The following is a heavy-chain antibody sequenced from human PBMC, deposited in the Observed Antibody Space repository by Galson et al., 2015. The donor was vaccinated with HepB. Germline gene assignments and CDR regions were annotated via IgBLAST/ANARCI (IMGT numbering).Heavy chain of an antibody. CDR3: ARGRGSSWPTDY. J-gene: IGHJ4*02. CDR2: IYYCGST. V-gene: IGHV4-31*03. CDR1: GGSISSGGYY. Sequence: TLSLTCTVSGGSISSGGYYWSWIRQHPGKGLEWIGYIYYCGSTYYNPSLKSRVTISVDTSKNQFSLKLSSVTAADTAVYYCARGRGSSWPTDYWGQGTLVTVSS. D-gene: IGHD6-13*01.